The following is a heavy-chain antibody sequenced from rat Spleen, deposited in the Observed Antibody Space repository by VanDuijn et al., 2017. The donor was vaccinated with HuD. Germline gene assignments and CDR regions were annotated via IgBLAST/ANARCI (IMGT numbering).Heavy chain of an antibody. CDR1: GFTFNNYW. CDR3: TREGGRHNIGTTPDY. V-gene: IGHV5-31*01. D-gene: IGHD1-5*01. Sequence: EVQLVESGGGLVQPGRSLKLSCVASGFTFNNYWMTWIRQAPGKGLEWVASITNTGGSTYYPDSVKGRFTISRDNAKSTLYLQMNSLRSEDTATYYCTREGGRHNIGTTPDYWGQGVMVTVSS. J-gene: IGHJ2*01. CDR2: ITNTGGST.